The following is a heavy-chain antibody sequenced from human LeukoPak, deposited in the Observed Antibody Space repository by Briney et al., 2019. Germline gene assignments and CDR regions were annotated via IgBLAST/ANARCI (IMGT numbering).Heavy chain of an antibody. CDR3: ARKGATAGGTRAFDI. D-gene: IGHD4-23*01. Sequence: SETLSLTCAVYGGSFSGYYWTWIRQPPGQGLEWIGEINHSGGTVYDPSLKSRVTISLVTSKSQFSLNLSSMTAADTAVYYCARKGATAGGTRAFDIWGRGTMVTVSS. V-gene: IGHV4-34*01. CDR2: INHSGGT. CDR1: GGSFSGYY. J-gene: IGHJ3*02.